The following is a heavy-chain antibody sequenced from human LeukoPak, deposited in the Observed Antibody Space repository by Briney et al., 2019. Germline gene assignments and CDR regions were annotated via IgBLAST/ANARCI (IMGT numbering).Heavy chain of an antibody. D-gene: IGHD1-26*01. Sequence: SETLSLTCTVSGGSISSFYWSWIRQPPGKGLEWVGHIYYSGTTNYNPSLRSRVTISVDTSNNQFSLRLNSVTAADTALYYCARLNSGTYSPAYFGYWGQGTLVTVSS. J-gene: IGHJ4*02. CDR1: GGSISSFY. CDR2: IYYSGTT. CDR3: ARLNSGTYSPAYFGY. V-gene: IGHV4-59*08.